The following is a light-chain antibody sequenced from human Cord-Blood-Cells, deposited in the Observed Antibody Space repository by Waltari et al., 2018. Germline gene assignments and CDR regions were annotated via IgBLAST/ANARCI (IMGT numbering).Light chain of an antibody. J-gene: IGLJ1*01. CDR1: SRDVGSYNL. V-gene: IGLV2-23*01. CDR3: CSYAGSSTYV. Sequence: QSALTQPASVSGSPGHSITISCTGTSRDVGSYNLVSWYQQHPGKAPKLMIYEGSKRPSGVSNRFSGSKSGNTASLTISGLQAEDEADYYCCSYAGSSTYVFGTGTKVTVL. CDR2: EGS.